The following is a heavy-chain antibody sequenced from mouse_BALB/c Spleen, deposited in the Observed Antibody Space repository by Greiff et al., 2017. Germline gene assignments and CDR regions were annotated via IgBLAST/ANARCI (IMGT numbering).Heavy chain of an antibody. V-gene: IGHV1-5*01. Sequence: VQLQQSGTVLARPGASVKMSCKASGYSFTSYWMHWVKQRPGQGLEWIGAIYPGNSDTSYNQKFKGKAKLTAVSSASTAYMELSSLTNEDSAVYYCTRWSYGNYDDYWGQGTTLTVSS. J-gene: IGHJ2*01. CDR3: TRWSYGNYDDY. CDR1: GYSFTSYW. CDR2: IYPGNSDT. D-gene: IGHD2-1*01.